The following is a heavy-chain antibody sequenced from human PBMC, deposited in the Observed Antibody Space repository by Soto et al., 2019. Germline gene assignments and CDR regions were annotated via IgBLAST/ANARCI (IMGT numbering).Heavy chain of an antibody. CDR2: LNPHSGYT. V-gene: IGHV1-8*01. Sequence: QVQLVQSGAEVKKPGASVKISCKASGYTFTDFHIYWVRQATGQGLEWMGWLNPHSGYTGSAQKFQGRVTMTRTTSISTAFMELSSLTSEDTAVYYCARAYSGTLDVDYWGQGTLVTVSS. CDR3: ARAYSGTLDVDY. CDR1: GYTFTDFH. J-gene: IGHJ4*02. D-gene: IGHD1-26*01.